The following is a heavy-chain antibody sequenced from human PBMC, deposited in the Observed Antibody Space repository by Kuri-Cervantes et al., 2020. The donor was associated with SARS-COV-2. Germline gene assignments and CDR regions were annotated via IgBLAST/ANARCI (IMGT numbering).Heavy chain of an antibody. CDR1: GFTFGDYA. D-gene: IGHD3-22*01. V-gene: IGHV3-69-1*01. CDR2: ITSSSSI. Sequence: GESLKISCTASGFTFGDYAMSWVRQAPGKGLEWISYITSSSSIYYAVSVKGRFTISRDNAKNSLNLQMNSLRAEDTAMYYCAREGYYGGSGFYDYWGQGTLVTVSS. CDR3: AREGYYGGSGFYDY. J-gene: IGHJ4*02.